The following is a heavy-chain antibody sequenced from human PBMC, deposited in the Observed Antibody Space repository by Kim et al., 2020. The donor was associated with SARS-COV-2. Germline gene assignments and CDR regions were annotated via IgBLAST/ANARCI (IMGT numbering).Heavy chain of an antibody. CDR3: AVHYYGSGSYNY. D-gene: IGHD3-10*01. CDR1: GFTFSDHY. J-gene: IGHJ4*02. V-gene: IGHV3-72*01. Sequence: GGSLRLSCAASGFTFSDHYMDWVRQAPGKGLEWVGRTRNKANSYTTEYAASVKGRFTISRDDSKNSLYLQMNSLKTEDTAVYYCAVHYYGSGSYNYWGQGTLVTVSS. CDR2: TRNKANSYTT.